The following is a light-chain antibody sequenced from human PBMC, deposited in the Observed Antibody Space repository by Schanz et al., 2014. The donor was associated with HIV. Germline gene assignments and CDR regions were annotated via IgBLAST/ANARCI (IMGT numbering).Light chain of an antibody. CDR1: QRLSSSY. J-gene: IGKJ1*01. V-gene: IGKV3-20*01. Sequence: EIVLTQSPGSLSLSPGGRATLSCGASQRLSSSYLAWYQQKRDQPPRLVIYATPTRAAGIPDRFSGTGSGTDFALTISSLEPEDFAVYDCQQYNTSPPWTFGQGTKVDFK. CDR2: ATP. CDR3: QQYNTSPPWT.